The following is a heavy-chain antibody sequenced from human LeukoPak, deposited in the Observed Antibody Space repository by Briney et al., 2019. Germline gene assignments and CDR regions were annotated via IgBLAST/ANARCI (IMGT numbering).Heavy chain of an antibody. Sequence: GESLKISCKASGYSFTNYWIGWVRQMPGKGLEWMGIIYPGDSDTRYSPSFQGQVTISADKSISTAYLQWSSLKASDTAMYYCARQFSDSSGFEATFDYWGQGTLVTVSS. V-gene: IGHV5-51*01. D-gene: IGHD3-22*01. CDR3: ARQFSDSSGFEATFDY. J-gene: IGHJ4*02. CDR1: GYSFTNYW. CDR2: IYPGDSDT.